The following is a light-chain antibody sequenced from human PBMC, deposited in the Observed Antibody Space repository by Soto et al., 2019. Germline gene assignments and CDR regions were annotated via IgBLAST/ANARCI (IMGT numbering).Light chain of an antibody. CDR2: EAS. Sequence: DIVMTQTPLSLSVIPGQPASISCKSSQTLLYRDGKNYLYWYLQKPGQPPQLLIYEASNRFSGASHRFSGSGSGTDFPLNISRVEAEDVGVYYCMQSIQVLTFGGANKVQIK. CDR3: MQSIQVLT. CDR1: QTLLYRDGKNY. J-gene: IGKJ4*01. V-gene: IGKV2D-29*01.